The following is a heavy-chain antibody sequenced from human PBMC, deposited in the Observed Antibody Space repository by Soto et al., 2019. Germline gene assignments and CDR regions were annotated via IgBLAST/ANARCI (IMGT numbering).Heavy chain of an antibody. Sequence: SETLSLTCTVSGGSISSYYWSWIRQPPGKGLEWIGSIYYSGSTNYNPSLKSRVTISVDTSKNQFSLKLSSVTAADTAVYYCARSRSGAAELIYFDYWGQGTLVTVSS. CDR3: ARSRSGAAELIYFDY. D-gene: IGHD2-15*01. J-gene: IGHJ4*02. CDR2: IYYSGST. V-gene: IGHV4-59*05. CDR1: GGSISSYY.